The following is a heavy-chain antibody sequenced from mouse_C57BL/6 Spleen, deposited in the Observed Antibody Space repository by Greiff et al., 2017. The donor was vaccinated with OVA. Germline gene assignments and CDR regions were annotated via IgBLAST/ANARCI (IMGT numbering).Heavy chain of an antibody. CDR3: ARSSYYYGSSYGAMDY. CDR2: IHPNSGST. J-gene: IGHJ4*01. V-gene: IGHV1-64*01. D-gene: IGHD1-1*01. Sequence: VQLQQPGAELVKPGASVKLSCKASGYTFTSYWMHWVKQRPGQGLEWIGMIHPNSGSTNYNEKFKSKATLTVDKSSSTAYMQLSSLTSEDSAVYYCARSSYYYGSSYGAMDYWGQGTSVTVSS. CDR1: GYTFTSYW.